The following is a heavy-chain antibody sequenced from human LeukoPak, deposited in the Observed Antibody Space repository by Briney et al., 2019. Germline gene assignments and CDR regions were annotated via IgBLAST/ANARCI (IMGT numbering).Heavy chain of an antibody. Sequence: GGSLRLSCAASGFTVSSNYMSWVRQAPGKRLEWVSIIYSGGSTYYADSVKGRFTISRHNSKNTLYLQMNSLRAEDTAVYYCAREVGGSAFDIWGQGTMVTVSS. V-gene: IGHV3-53*04. D-gene: IGHD3-16*01. J-gene: IGHJ3*02. CDR1: GFTVSSNY. CDR3: AREVGGSAFDI. CDR2: IYSGGST.